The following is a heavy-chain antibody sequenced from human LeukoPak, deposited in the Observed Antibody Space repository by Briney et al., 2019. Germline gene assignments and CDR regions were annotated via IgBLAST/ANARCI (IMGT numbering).Heavy chain of an antibody. CDR2: ISWNSGSI. CDR1: GFTFDDYA. Sequence: GGSLRLSCAASGFTFDDYAMHWVRQAPGKGLEWVSGISWNSGSIGYADSVKGRFTISRDNAKNSLYLQMNSLRAEDTALYYCAKGIGRYSGSYSLPYDYWGQGTLVTVSS. J-gene: IGHJ4*02. D-gene: IGHD1-26*01. V-gene: IGHV3-9*01. CDR3: AKGIGRYSGSYSLPYDY.